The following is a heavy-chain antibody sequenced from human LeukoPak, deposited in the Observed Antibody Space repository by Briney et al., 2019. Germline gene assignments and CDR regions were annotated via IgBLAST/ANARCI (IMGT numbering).Heavy chain of an antibody. V-gene: IGHV3-33*01. D-gene: IGHD6-13*01. CDR1: GFTFSSYG. J-gene: IGHJ6*02. Sequence: GGSLRLSRAASGFTFSSYGMHWVRQAPGKGLEWVAVIWYDGSNKYYADSVKGRFTISRDNSKNTLYLQMNSLRAEDTAVYYCARDWDSSTHLSNYYYYYGMDVWGQGTTVTVSS. CDR3: ARDWDSSTHLSNYYYYYGMDV. CDR2: IWYDGSNK.